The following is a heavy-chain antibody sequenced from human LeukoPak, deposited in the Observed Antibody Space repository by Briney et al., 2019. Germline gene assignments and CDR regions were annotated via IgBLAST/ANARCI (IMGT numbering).Heavy chain of an antibody. Sequence: GSLRLSCAASGFTFSSYSMNWIRQSPGKGLEWVGEINHSGSTNYNPSLKSRVTVSVDTSKKQFSLKLSSVTAADTAVYYCARRVGRRFGERVYYYNYMDVWGKGTTVTISS. J-gene: IGHJ6*03. CDR3: ARRVGRRFGERVYYYNYMDV. D-gene: IGHD3-10*01. CDR1: GFTFSSYS. CDR2: INHSGST. V-gene: IGHV4-34*08.